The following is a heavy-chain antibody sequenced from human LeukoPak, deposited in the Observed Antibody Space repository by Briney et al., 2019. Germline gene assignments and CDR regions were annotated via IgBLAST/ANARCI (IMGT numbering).Heavy chain of an antibody. Sequence: GGSLRLSCAGSGFTFSNPWMAWVRQAPGKGLEWVGRIKSKTNGGTTDYAAPVKGRFTISRDDSKNTLYLQMNSLKTEDTAVYYCTTVLGGNSVSGLDFDYWGQGTLVIVSS. V-gene: IGHV3-15*01. D-gene: IGHD4-23*01. CDR2: IKSKTNGGTT. CDR3: TTVLGGNSVSGLDFDY. CDR1: GFTFSNPW. J-gene: IGHJ4*02.